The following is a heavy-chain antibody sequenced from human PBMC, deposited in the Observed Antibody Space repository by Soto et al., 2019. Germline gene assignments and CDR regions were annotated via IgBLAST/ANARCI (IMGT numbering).Heavy chain of an antibody. CDR2: IYSGGSA. D-gene: IGHD3-9*01. CDR1: GFTVSSTY. Sequence: EVQLVESGGGLVQPGGSLRLSCAASGFTVSSTYMSWVRQAPGKGLEWVSLIYSGGSASYADYVKGRFTISRDSSKNTLFHQMNSLKAEDTAVYYCARGIDRFYFDYWGRGTLVSVSS. CDR3: ARGIDRFYFDY. J-gene: IGHJ4*02. V-gene: IGHV3-66*01.